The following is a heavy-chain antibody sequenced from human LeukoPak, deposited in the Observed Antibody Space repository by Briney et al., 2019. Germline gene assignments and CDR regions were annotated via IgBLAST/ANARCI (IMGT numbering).Heavy chain of an antibody. CDR1: GGSISSSSYY. J-gene: IGHJ4*02. D-gene: IGHD5-12*01. V-gene: IGHV4-39*01. CDR3: ARHPGPIVATSSPYFDY. Sequence: SETLSLTCTVSGGSISSSSYYWGWIRQPPGKGLEWIGSIYYSGSTYYNPSLKSRVTISVDTSKNQFSLKLSSVTAADTAVYYRARHPGPIVATSSPYFDYWGQGTLVTVSS. CDR2: IYYSGST.